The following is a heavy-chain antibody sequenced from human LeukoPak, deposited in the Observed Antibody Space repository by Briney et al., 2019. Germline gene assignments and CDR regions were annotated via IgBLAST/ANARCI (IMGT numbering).Heavy chain of an antibody. J-gene: IGHJ4*02. CDR3: ARAWFGEFLRILDY. CDR1: GGSISGYY. CDR2: INHSGST. Sequence: SETLSLTCAVYGGSISGYYWSWIRQPPGKGLEWIGEINHSGSTNYNPSLKSRVTISVDTSKNQFSLKLSSVTAADTAVYYCARAWFGEFLRILDYGGEGTLVTVSS. D-gene: IGHD3-10*01. V-gene: IGHV4-34*01.